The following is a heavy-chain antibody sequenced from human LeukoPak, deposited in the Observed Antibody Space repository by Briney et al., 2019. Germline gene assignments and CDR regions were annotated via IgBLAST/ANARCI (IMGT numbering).Heavy chain of an antibody. V-gene: IGHV4-39*01. J-gene: IGHJ4*02. D-gene: IGHD3-3*01. CDR3: ARGSDDFWSGYLVDY. CDR1: GGSINSNSRNSYY. Sequence: TSETLSLTCTVSGGSINSNSRNSYYWGWIRQPPGKGLEWVGGIYYSGTTYYSPSLKSRVTMSVDMSKNQFSLKLSSVTAADTAVYYCARGSDDFWSGYLVDYWGQGTLVTVSS. CDR2: IYYSGTT.